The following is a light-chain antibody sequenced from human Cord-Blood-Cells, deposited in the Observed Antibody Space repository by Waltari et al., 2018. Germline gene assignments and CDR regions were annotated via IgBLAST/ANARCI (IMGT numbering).Light chain of an antibody. J-gene: IGLJ3*02. CDR3: QSYDSSNSWV. CDR1: SGSIASNY. V-gene: IGLV6-57*01. CDR2: EYN. Sequence: NFMLTQPHSVSESPGKTVTISCTRSSGSIASNYVQWYQQRPGSSPTTVIYEYNQRPSGVPDRFSGSIDNSSNSASLTISGLKTEDEADYYCQSYDSSNSWVFGGGTKLTVL.